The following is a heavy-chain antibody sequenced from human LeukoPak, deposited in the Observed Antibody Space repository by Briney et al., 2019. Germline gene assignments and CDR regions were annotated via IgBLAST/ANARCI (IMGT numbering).Heavy chain of an antibody. CDR2: ISTAGGT. Sequence: PGGSLRLSSAASGFTFSSYDMLWLRQATGQGLEWVSDISTAGGTYYPDSVKCRFTISRENAKNSLYLEMNSLRAGDTAVYYCARLGWFGELKYCMDVWGQGTTVTVSS. CDR1: GFTFSSYD. J-gene: IGHJ6*02. V-gene: IGHV3-13*04. D-gene: IGHD3-10*01. CDR3: ARLGWFGELKYCMDV.